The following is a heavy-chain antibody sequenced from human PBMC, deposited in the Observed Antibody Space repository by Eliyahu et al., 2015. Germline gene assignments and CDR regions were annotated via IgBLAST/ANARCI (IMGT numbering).Heavy chain of an antibody. CDR2: TRNKANSYTT. J-gene: IGHJ4*02. CDR3: ARGVGDGYNL. Sequence: EVQLVESGGGLVQPGGSLXLSCAASGFPLGTPYLDWVRQAPGKGLXWVGRTRNKANSYTTEYAASVKGRFTISRDDSKNSLYLQMNSLKTEDTAVYYCARGVGDGYNLWGQGTLVTVSS. CDR1: GFPLGTPY. V-gene: IGHV3-72*01. D-gene: IGHD5-24*01.